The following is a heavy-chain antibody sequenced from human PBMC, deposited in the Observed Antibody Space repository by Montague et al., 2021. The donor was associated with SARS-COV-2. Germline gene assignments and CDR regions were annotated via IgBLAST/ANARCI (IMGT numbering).Heavy chain of an antibody. J-gene: IGHJ3*01. CDR1: GFTFSSYS. CDR3: AKDLVLRAARPDALEV. CDR2: IGSSTNII. D-gene: IGHD6-6*01. Sequence: SLRLSCPASGFTFSSYSVNWVRQAPGKGLEWISYIGSSTNIIYYADSVKGRFTISGDNARNSLYLQMNSLRVDDTAVYYCAKDLVLRAARPDALEVWGQGTVVTVSS. V-gene: IGHV3-48*04.